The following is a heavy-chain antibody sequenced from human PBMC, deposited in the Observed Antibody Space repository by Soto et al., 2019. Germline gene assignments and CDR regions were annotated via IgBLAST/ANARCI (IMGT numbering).Heavy chain of an antibody. CDR2: IYYNGDT. D-gene: IGHD6-6*01. Sequence: QVQLQESGPGLVKPSQTLSLTCSVSSGSMNSGGYYWSWIRQHPGKVLEWIGYIYYNGDTYYNPSLKSRVTISVDTSRNHFSLNLTSVTAADTAVYYCARRGGSSSGYYYYAMDVWGQGTTVTVSS. CDR3: ARRGGSSSGYYYYAMDV. V-gene: IGHV4-31*03. CDR1: SGSMNSGGYY. J-gene: IGHJ6*02.